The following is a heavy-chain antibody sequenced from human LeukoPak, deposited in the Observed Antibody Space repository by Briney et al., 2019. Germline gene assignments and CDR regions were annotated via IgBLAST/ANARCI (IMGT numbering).Heavy chain of an antibody. CDR1: GGSFSGYY. D-gene: IGHD3-9*01. J-gene: IGHJ4*02. Sequence: PSETLSLTCAVYGGSFSGYYWSWIRQPPGKGLEWIGEIHHSGSTNYNPSLMSRVTISVDTSKNHFSLELNSVTAADTAVYYCARAAGNDIPDYWGQGTLVTVSS. CDR2: IHHSGST. CDR3: ARAAGNDIPDY. V-gene: IGHV4-34*01.